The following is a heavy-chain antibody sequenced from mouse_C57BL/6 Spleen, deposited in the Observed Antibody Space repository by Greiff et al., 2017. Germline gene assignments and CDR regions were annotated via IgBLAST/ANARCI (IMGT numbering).Heavy chain of an antibody. D-gene: IGHD4-1*01. CDR2: IHPNSGST. J-gene: IGHJ2*01. CDR3: ATLANWDGGYFDY. Sequence: VQLQQPGAELVKPGASVKLSCKASGYTFTSYWMHWVKQRPGQGLEWIGMIHPNSGSTNYNEKFKSKATLTVDKSSSTAYMQLSSLTSEDSAVYYCATLANWDGGYFDYWGQGTTLTVSS. CDR1: GYTFTSYW. V-gene: IGHV1-64*01.